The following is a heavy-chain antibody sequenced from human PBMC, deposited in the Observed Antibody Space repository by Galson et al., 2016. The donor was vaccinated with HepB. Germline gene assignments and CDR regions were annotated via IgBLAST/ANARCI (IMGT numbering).Heavy chain of an antibody. J-gene: IGHJ3*01. CDR3: ARDRSCSDAFDF. D-gene: IGHD3-10*02. CDR2: ISSSGSTI. V-gene: IGHV3-11*01. Sequence: SLRLSCAASGFPFSDYDMSWIRQAPGKGLEWVSYISSSGSTIYYADSVKGRFTISRDNAKNSLYLQMNSLRAEDTALYCCARDRSCSDAFDFWGQGTMVTVSS. CDR1: GFPFSDYD.